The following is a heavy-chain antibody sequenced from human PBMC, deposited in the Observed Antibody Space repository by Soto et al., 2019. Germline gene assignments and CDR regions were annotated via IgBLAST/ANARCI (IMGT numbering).Heavy chain of an antibody. CDR1: DYTFANYY. CDR3: ERGGHVVVVTAPNWFEP. V-gene: IGHV1-18*01. Sequence: QVQLVQSGAEVKKPGASVKVTCKASDYTFANYYISWVRQAPGQGLEWMGWISAYNGNTNYAQKFQGRVTMTKDTSTSTAYMELRSRRSDDTAVYYCERGGHVVVVTAPNWFEPWVQGTLVTVS. D-gene: IGHD2-21*02. J-gene: IGHJ5*02. CDR2: ISAYNGNT.